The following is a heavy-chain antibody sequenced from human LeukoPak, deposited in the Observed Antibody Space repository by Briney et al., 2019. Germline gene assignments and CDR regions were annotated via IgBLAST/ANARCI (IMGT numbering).Heavy chain of an antibody. CDR2: ILPGASDT. CDR1: GFRFTSHW. Sequence: GESLKISCQGSGFRFTSHWIGWVRQLPRKGLEWMGNILPGASDTRYSPSFQGQVTIAAEKSISTAYLQWSSLKASDPAMYYCARLSYYDSSGYYGFDYWGQGSLVNVSS. J-gene: IGHJ4*02. CDR3: ARLSYYDSSGYYGFDY. D-gene: IGHD3-22*01. V-gene: IGHV5-51*01.